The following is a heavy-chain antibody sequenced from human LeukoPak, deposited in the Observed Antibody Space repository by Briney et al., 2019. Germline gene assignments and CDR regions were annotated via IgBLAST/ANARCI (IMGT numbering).Heavy chain of an antibody. Sequence: GGSLRLSCAASGFTVSSNYTSWVRQAPGKGLGGVSGIYSGRSTYYADSVKGRFTISKHNSKNTLYLQMNSLRAEDTAVYYCARGPAYYDILTGSLYYYGMDVWGQGTTVTVSS. J-gene: IGHJ6*02. V-gene: IGHV3-53*04. CDR3: ARGPAYYDILTGSLYYYGMDV. D-gene: IGHD3-9*01. CDR1: GFTVSSNY. CDR2: IYSGRST.